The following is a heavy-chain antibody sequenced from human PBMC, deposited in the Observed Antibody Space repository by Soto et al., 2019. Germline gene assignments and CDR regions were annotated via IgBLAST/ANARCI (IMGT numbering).Heavy chain of an antibody. CDR3: ASSSYSSGYYYGSPHFDY. J-gene: IGHJ4*02. CDR2: IIPIFGTA. CDR1: GGTFSSYA. Sequence: VKVSCKASGGTFSSYAISWVRQAPGQRLEWMGGIIPIFGTANYAQKFQGRVTITADESTSTAYMELSSLRSEDTAVYYCASSSYSSGYYYGSPHFDYWGQGTLVTVSS. D-gene: IGHD3-22*01. V-gene: IGHV1-69*01.